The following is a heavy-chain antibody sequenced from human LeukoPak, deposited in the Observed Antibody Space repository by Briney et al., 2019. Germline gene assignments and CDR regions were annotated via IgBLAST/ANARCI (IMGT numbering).Heavy chain of an antibody. CDR2: IYSNGHI. D-gene: IGHD3-10*01. CDR3: ARRHYGSGDIDS. V-gene: IGHV4-39*01. Sequence: SETLSLACSVSSDSISSSSYLWVWVRQPPGKGLEWIGDIYSNGHISYNPSLKSRAAISVDTSKNQFSVNLSSVTAADTALYYCARRHYGSGDIDSWGQGTLVTVSS. J-gene: IGHJ4*02. CDR1: SDSISSSSYL.